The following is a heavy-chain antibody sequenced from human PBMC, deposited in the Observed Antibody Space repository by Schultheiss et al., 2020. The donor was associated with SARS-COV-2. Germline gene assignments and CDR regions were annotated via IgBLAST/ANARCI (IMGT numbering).Heavy chain of an antibody. Sequence: GSLRLSCTVSGGSISSYYWSWIRQPPGKGLEWIGEINHSGSTNYNPSLKSRVTISVDTSKNQFSLDVTSLTAADTAVYYCARDRDWGSFDYWGQGTLVTVSS. D-gene: IGHD3/OR15-3a*01. CDR1: GGSISSYY. CDR2: INHSGST. CDR3: ARDRDWGSFDY. V-gene: IGHV4-34*01. J-gene: IGHJ4*02.